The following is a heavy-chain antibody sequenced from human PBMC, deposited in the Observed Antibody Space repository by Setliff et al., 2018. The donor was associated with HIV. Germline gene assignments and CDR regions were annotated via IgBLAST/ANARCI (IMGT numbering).Heavy chain of an antibody. CDR3: ARDFLISIYYDTSGHNGLLGY. D-gene: IGHD3-22*01. V-gene: IGHV1-3*01. CDR1: GYTFADYA. Sequence: ASVKVSCKTSGYTFADYAIHWVRQAPGQRLEWMGWIIPGNGNTKSSQNFQDRVSITRDTSASTASMDLSSPTSEDTAVYYCARDFLISIYYDTSGHNGLLGYCGQGTLVSVSS. CDR2: IIPGNGNT. J-gene: IGHJ4*02.